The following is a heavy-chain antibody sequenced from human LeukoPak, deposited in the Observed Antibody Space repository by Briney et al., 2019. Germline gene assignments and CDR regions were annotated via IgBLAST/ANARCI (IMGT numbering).Heavy chain of an antibody. CDR1: GYSFSSNW. CDR3: ARHEMVAVASDDY. CDR2: IYPDDSDT. Sequence: GESLKISCQGSGYSFSSNWIGWARQMPGKGLEWMGIIYPDDSDTRYSPSFQGHVTISADKSISTAYLQWSSLKASDTAMYYCARHEMVAVASDDYWGQGTLVTVSS. V-gene: IGHV5-51*01. D-gene: IGHD6-19*01. J-gene: IGHJ4*02.